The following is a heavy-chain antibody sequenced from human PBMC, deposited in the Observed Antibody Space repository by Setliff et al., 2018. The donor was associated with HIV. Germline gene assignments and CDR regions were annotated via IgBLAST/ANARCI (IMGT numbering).Heavy chain of an antibody. Sequence: ASVKVSCKASGYTFTSYYLHWVRQAPGQGLEWMGIINPNNGNRNFAQKCRGRVTMTTDISTNTAYMEVRSLSFDETAVYYCVRLTADRTNYYYYMDVWGKGTTVTVSS. J-gene: IGHJ6*03. CDR1: GYTFTSYY. CDR2: INPNNGNR. V-gene: IGHV1-46*01. CDR3: VRLTADRTNYYYYMDV. D-gene: IGHD2-8*01.